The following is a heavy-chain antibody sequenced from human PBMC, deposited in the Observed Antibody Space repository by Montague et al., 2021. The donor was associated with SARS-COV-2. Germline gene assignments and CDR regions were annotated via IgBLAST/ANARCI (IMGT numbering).Heavy chain of an antibody. Sequence: SQTLSLTCTVSGGSISSGSYYWSWIRQPAGKGLEWIGRIYTSGTTDYSFSPKSRVTISVDTSKNQFSLKLTSVTAADTAVYYCARAHSGSWAHLDNWGQGSLVTVSS. CDR3: ARAHSGSWAHLDN. V-gene: IGHV4-61*02. D-gene: IGHD5-12*01. CDR2: IYTSGTT. CDR1: GGSISSGSYY. J-gene: IGHJ4*02.